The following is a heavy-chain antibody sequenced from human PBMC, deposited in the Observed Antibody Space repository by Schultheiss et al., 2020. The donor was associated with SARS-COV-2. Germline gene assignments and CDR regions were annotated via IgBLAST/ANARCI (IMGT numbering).Heavy chain of an antibody. CDR1: GFTFSSYS. D-gene: IGHD6-19*01. CDR2: ISSSSSTI. CDR3: AKEKHGQWLATSPDY. Sequence: GESLKISCAASGFTFSSYSMNWVRQAPGKGLEWVSYISSSSSTIYYADSVKGRFTISRDTSRNTVSLQMDSLRVEDTAVYYCAKEKHGQWLATSPDYWGQGTLVTVSS. V-gene: IGHV3-48*01. J-gene: IGHJ4*02.